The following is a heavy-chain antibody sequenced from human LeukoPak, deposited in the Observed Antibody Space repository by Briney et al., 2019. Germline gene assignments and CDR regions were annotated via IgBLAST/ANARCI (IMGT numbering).Heavy chain of an antibody. CDR1: GYTFTSYY. CDR3: ARDGSPGPDYYYYGMDV. Sequence: ASVKVSCKASGYTFTSYYMHWVRQAPGQGLEWMGIINPSGGSTSYAQKFQGRVTMTRDTSTSTVYMELSSLRSEDTAVYYCARDGSPGPDYYYYGMDVWGQGTTDTVSS. J-gene: IGHJ6*02. CDR2: INPSGGST. D-gene: IGHD2-2*03. V-gene: IGHV1-46*01.